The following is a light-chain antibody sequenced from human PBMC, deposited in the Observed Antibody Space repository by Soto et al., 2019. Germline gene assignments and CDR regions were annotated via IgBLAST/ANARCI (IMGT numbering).Light chain of an antibody. Sequence: EIVLTQSPATLSLSPGERATLSCRASQSVSSYLAWYQQKPGQAPRLLIYDASNRATGIPARFSGSGSRTDFTLTISSLEPEDFAVYYCQQRSNWPMSTFGQGTKLEIK. J-gene: IGKJ2*01. CDR1: QSVSSY. V-gene: IGKV3-11*01. CDR2: DAS. CDR3: QQRSNWPMST.